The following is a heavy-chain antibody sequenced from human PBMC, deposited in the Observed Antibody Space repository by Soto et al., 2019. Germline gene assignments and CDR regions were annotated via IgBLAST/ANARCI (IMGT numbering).Heavy chain of an antibody. CDR3: AREVAGQLWVDY. V-gene: IGHV1-2*02. J-gene: IGHJ4*02. CDR1: GYTFTGYY. CDR2: INPNSGGT. D-gene: IGHD5-18*01. Sequence: QVQLVQAGAEVKKPGASVKVSCTASGYTFTGYYMHWVRQAPGQGLEWMGWINPNSGGTNSAQKFQGRVTMTRDTSISTAYMELSRRRSDDTAVYYCAREVAGQLWVDYWCQGTLVSVSS.